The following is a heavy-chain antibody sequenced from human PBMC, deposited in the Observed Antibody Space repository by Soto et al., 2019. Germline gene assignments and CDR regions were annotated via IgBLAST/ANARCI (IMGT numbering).Heavy chain of an antibody. CDR1: GYTFTGYY. D-gene: IGHD2-2*01. V-gene: IGHV1-2*04. CDR3: ARGFERCISTSCYRGAFDI. J-gene: IGHJ3*02. Sequence: QVQLVQSGAEVKKPGASVKVSCKASGYTFTGYYMHWVRQAPGQGLEWMGWINPNSGGTNYAQKXXGWVTMTRDTXXSXAXXELSRLRSDDTAVYYCARGFERCISTSCYRGAFDIWGQGTMVTVSS. CDR2: INPNSGGT.